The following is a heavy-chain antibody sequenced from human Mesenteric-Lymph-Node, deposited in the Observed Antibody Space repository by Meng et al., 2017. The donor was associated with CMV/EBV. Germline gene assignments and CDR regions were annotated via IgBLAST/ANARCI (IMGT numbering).Heavy chain of an antibody. V-gene: IGHV3-48*04. CDR1: GFTFSNYS. D-gene: IGHD1-1*01. Sequence: GGSLRLSCAVSGFTFSNYSMNWVRQAPGKGLEWVSYISSSSSAVKYGDSVKGRFTISRDNAKNSLFLQMNSLRTDDTAVYYCARDQSAINWYHDAFDIWGQGTMVTVSS. J-gene: IGHJ3*02. CDR2: ISSSSSAV. CDR3: ARDQSAINWYHDAFDI.